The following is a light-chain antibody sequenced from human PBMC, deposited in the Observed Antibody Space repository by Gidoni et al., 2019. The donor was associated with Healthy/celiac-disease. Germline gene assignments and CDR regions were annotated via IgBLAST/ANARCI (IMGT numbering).Light chain of an antibody. CDR1: QSVSSN. CDR3: QQYNNWPRT. Sequence: EIVMTQSPATLSVSPGERATLSCRASQSVSSNLAWYQQKPGLAPRLLVYGASTRATGIPAKFSGSGSGTEFTLTISSLQSEDFAVYYCQQYNNWPRTFGQXTKVEIK. J-gene: IGKJ1*01. V-gene: IGKV3-15*01. CDR2: GAS.